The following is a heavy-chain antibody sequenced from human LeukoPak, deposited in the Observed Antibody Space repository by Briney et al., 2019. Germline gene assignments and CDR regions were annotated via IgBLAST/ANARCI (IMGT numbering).Heavy chain of an antibody. CDR1: GFTFSSYG. CDR3: ASRRGGIVGDY. CDR2: IWYDGSNK. V-gene: IGHV3-33*01. Sequence: GRSLILSCAASGFTFSSYGMHWVRQAPGKGLEWVALIWYDGSNKYYADSVKGRFTISRDNSKNTVYLQMNSLRAEDTAVYYCASRRGGIVGDYWGQGTLVTVSS. J-gene: IGHJ4*02. D-gene: IGHD2-15*01.